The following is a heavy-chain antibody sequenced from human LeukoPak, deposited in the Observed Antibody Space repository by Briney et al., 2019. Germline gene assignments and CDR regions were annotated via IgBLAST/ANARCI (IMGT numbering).Heavy chain of an antibody. Sequence: PSETLSLTCTVSGGSISSSSYYWGWIRQPPGKGLEWIGSLYYSGSTYYNPSLKSRVTISVDTSKNQFSLKLSSVTAADTAVYYCARDGQQLVTSPWGQGTLVTVSS. J-gene: IGHJ5*02. CDR2: LYYSGST. D-gene: IGHD6-13*01. V-gene: IGHV4-39*02. CDR1: GGSISSSSYY. CDR3: ARDGQQLVTSP.